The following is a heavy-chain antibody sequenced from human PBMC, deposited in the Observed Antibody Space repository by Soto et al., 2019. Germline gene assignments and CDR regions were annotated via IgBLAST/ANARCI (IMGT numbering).Heavy chain of an antibody. CDR1: GGSFSGYY. CDR2: INHSGST. V-gene: IGHV4-34*01. D-gene: IGHD6-13*01. J-gene: IGHJ4*02. CDR3: ARGLGQYSSSWAEAGY. Sequence: SETLSLTCAVYGGSFSGYYWSWIRQPPGKGLEWIGEINHSGSTNYNPSLKSRVTISVDTSKNQFSLKLSSVTAADTAVYYCARGLGQYSSSWAEAGYWGQGTLVTVSS.